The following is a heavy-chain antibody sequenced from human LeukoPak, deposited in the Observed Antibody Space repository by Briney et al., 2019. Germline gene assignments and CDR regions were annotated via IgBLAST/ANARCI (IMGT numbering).Heavy chain of an antibody. CDR1: GGSISSYY. Sequence: SETLSLTCTVSGGSISSYYWSWIRQPPGKGLEWIGYIYYGGSTNYNPSLKSRVTISVDTSKNQLSLKLTSVTAADTAVYYCARGYYDVLTGYYTPLFDYWGQGTLVTVSS. CDR2: IYYGGST. V-gene: IGHV4-59*01. D-gene: IGHD3-9*01. CDR3: ARGYYDVLTGYYTPLFDY. J-gene: IGHJ4*02.